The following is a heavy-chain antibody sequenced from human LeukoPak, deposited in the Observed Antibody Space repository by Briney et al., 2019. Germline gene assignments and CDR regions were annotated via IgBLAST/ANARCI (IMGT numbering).Heavy chain of an antibody. CDR2: INQDGSEK. V-gene: IGHV3-7*01. Sequence: GGSLRLSCAASGFTFSSYWMTWVRQAPGKGLEWVANINQDGSEKYYVDSVKGRFTISRDNAKNSLYLQMNSLRAEDTAVYYCARDLVDNGSPSPPSFWGRGTLVTVSS. CDR3: ARDLVDNGSPSPPSF. CDR1: GFTFSSYW. J-gene: IGHJ4*02. D-gene: IGHD1-26*01.